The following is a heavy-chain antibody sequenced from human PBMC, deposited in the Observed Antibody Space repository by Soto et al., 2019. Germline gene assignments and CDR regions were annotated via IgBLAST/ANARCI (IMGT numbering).Heavy chain of an antibody. D-gene: IGHD3-9*01. CDR3: AKFLRYFDWLLYPPFDY. CDR1: GSTLSSDD. CDR2: ISDSGGST. V-gene: IGHV3-23*01. Sequence: GGSLRLSCVVSGSTLSSDDMSWVRQAPGRGLEWVSGISDSGGSTYYADSVKGRFTISRDNAKNTLYLQMKSLRVEDTAVYYCAKFLRYFDWLLYPPFDYWGQGTLVTVSS. J-gene: IGHJ4*02.